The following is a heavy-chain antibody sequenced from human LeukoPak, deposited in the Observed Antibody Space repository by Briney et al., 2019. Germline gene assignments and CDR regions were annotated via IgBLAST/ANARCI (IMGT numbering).Heavy chain of an antibody. CDR1: GYTFTSYG. D-gene: IGHD3-10*01. CDR3: ARVLTMVRGVLRGAPRD. V-gene: IGHV1-18*01. CDR2: ISAYNGNT. Sequence: GASVKVSCKASGYTFTSYGISWVRQAPGQGLEWMGWISAYNGNTNYAQKLQGRVTMTTDTSTSTAYMELRSLRSDDTAVYYCARVLTMVRGVLRGAPRDWGQGTLVTVSS. J-gene: IGHJ4*02.